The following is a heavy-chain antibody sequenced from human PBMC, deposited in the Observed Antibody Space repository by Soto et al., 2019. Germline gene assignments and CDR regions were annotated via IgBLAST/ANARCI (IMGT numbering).Heavy chain of an antibody. J-gene: IGHJ4*02. CDR1: GGTFSSYT. D-gene: IGHD6-13*01. V-gene: IGHV1-69*08. Sequence: QVQLVQSGAEVKKPGSSVKDSCKASGGTFSSYTISWVRQAPGQGLEWMGRIIPILGIANYAQKFQGRVTITADKSTSTAYMELSSLRSEDTAVYYCARDSTAAAPFDYWGQGTLVTVSS. CDR3: ARDSTAAAPFDY. CDR2: IIPILGIA.